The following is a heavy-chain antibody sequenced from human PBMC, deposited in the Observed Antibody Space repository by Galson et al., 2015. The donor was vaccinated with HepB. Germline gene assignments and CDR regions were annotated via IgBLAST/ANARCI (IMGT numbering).Heavy chain of an antibody. D-gene: IGHD2-2*01. CDR3: AKAGCSGAGCYLRYSWIDS. V-gene: IGHV3-21*06. J-gene: IGHJ5*01. Sequence: SLRLSCAASEFTFSAYDMYWVRQAPGKGLEWVSSITTSSSYIYYADSMRGRFTISRDNAKNSPFLQMDSLRAEDTAVFYCAKAGCSGAGCYLRYSWIDSWGQGTLVTVSS. CDR1: EFTFSAYD. CDR2: ITTSSSYI.